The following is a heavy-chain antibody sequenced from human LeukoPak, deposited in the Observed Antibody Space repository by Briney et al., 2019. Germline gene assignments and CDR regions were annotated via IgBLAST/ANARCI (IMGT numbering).Heavy chain of an antibody. CDR2: IIPIFGTA. J-gene: IGHJ5*02. CDR1: GYTFTGYY. CDR3: ARGLTYYDFWSGSNGFDP. V-gene: IGHV1-69*13. D-gene: IGHD3-3*01. Sequence: SVKVSCKASGYTFTGYYMHWVRQAPGQGLEWMGGIIPIFGTANYAQKFRGRVTITADESTSTAYMELSSLRSEDTAVYYCARGLTYYDFWSGSNGFDPWGQGTLVTVSS.